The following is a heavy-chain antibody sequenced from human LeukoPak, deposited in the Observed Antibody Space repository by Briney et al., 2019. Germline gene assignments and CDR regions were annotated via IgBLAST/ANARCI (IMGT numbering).Heavy chain of an antibody. CDR3: AQGDYRGNSGRHWFDP. Sequence: GGSLRLSCAASGFTFSSYAMSWVRQAPGKGLEWVSTISGRDDTPYYADSVKGRFTISRDNSKNTLYLQMNSLRAEAKAVYYCAQGDYRGNSGRHWFDPWGQGTLVTVSS. J-gene: IGHJ5*02. CDR1: GFTFSSYA. V-gene: IGHV3-23*01. CDR2: ISGRDDTP. D-gene: IGHD4-23*01.